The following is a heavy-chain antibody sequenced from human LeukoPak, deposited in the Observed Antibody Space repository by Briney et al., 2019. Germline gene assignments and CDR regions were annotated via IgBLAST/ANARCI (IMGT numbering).Heavy chain of an antibody. Sequence: GGSLRLSCAASGFTFSSYAMSWVLQAPGKGLEWVSAISGSGGSTYYADSVKGRFTISRDNSKNTLYLQMNSLRAEDTAVYYCAKARKRGYSYGIDAFDIWGQGTMVTVSS. CDR2: ISGSGGST. CDR1: GFTFSSYA. V-gene: IGHV3-23*01. J-gene: IGHJ3*02. CDR3: AKARKRGYSYGIDAFDI. D-gene: IGHD5-18*01.